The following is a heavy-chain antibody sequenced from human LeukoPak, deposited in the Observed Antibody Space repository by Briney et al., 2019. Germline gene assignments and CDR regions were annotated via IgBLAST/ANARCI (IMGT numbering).Heavy chain of an antibody. D-gene: IGHD6-13*01. CDR3: ARLGYSVSWTDC. CDR2: IYYSGST. Sequence: KPSETLSLTCTVSGGSISSTSHYWGWIRQPPGKGLEWIGSIYYSGSTYYNPSLKSRVTISVDTSKNQFSLRLSSVTAADMAVYFCARLGYSVSWTDCWGPGTLVTVSS. J-gene: IGHJ4*02. CDR1: GGSISSTSHY. V-gene: IGHV4-39*01.